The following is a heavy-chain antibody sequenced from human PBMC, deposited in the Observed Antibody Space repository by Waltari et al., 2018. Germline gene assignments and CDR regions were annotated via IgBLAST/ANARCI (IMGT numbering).Heavy chain of an antibody. CDR2: VLGSGGST. D-gene: IGHD1-1*01. V-gene: IGHV3-23*01. CDR1: GFTFASYT. Sequence: EVQLLESGGGLVQPGGSLRLSCAASGFTFASYTMNWVRQAPGEGLEGGSFVLGSGGSTYYADSVKGRFTISRDNSKNTLHLQMNSLRAEDTAVYYCAKDATWSQFHAYWGQGILVTVSS. CDR3: AKDATWSQFHAY. J-gene: IGHJ4*02.